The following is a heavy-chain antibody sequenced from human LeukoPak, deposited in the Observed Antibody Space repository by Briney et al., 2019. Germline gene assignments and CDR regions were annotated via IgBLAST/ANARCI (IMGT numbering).Heavy chain of an antibody. J-gene: IGHJ4*02. CDR1: GFTFSSYA. D-gene: IGHD6-19*01. CDR3: AKVYHLAVSAFDY. V-gene: IGHV3-23*01. Sequence: GGSLRLSCAASGFTFSSYAMSWVRQAPGKGLEWVSAISGSGGSTYYADSVKGRFTISRDNSKNTLHLQMNSLRAEDTAVYYCAKVYHLAVSAFDYWGQGTLVTVSS. CDR2: ISGSGGST.